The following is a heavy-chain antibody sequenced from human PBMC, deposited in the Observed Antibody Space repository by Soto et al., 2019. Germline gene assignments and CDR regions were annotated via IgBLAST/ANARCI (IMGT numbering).Heavy chain of an antibody. CDR3: AREAVFDYYGSGNNWFDP. V-gene: IGHV3-53*01. CDR2: IYSGGST. CDR1: GFTVSSNY. D-gene: IGHD3-10*01. J-gene: IGHJ5*02. Sequence: GGSLRLSCAASGFTVSSNYMSWVRQAPGKGLEWVSVIYSGGSTYYADSVKGRFTISRDNSKNTLYLQMDSLRAEDTAVYYCAREAVFDYYGSGNNWFDPWGQGTLVTVSS.